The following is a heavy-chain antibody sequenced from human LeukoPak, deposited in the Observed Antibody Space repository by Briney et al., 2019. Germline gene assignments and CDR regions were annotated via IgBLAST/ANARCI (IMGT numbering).Heavy chain of an antibody. J-gene: IGHJ4*02. CDR2: IKMDERSA. Sequence: GGSLRLSCAASGFTFDDYAMHWVRQAPGRGLVWVSRIKMDERSAVYADSVKGRFIISRDNAKNTVYLQMNSLRADDTAVYYCATVFKGSSLQDYWGQGTLVTVSS. D-gene: IGHD3-10*01. CDR3: ATVFKGSSLQDY. CDR1: GFTFDDYA. V-gene: IGHV3-74*03.